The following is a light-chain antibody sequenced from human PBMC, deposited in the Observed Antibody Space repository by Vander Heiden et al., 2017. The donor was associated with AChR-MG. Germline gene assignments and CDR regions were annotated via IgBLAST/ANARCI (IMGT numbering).Light chain of an antibody. CDR1: QSVSSS. CDR3: QQRSNWT. V-gene: IGKV3-11*01. J-gene: IGKJ1*01. CDR2: DAS. Sequence: EIVLTPSPATLSLSPGERATLSCRASQSVSSSLAWYQQKPGQSPRLLIYDASNRATGIPARVSGSGSGTDFTLTISSLEPEDVAVYYCQQRSNWTFGQGTKVEIK.